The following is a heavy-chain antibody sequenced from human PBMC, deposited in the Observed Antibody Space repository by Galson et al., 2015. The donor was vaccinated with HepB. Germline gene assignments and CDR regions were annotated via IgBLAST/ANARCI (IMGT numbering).Heavy chain of an antibody. D-gene: IGHD6-13*01. Sequence: SVKVSCKASGYTFTGYYMHWVRQAPGQELEWMGWVNPNSGGTNYAQKFRGRVTMTRDTSISTAHMELTGLRSDDTAIYYCATSSGYSSSWGAFDIWGQGTLVTVSS. CDR2: VNPNSGGT. J-gene: IGHJ3*02. V-gene: IGHV1-2*02. CDR1: GYTFTGYY. CDR3: ATSSGYSSSWGAFDI.